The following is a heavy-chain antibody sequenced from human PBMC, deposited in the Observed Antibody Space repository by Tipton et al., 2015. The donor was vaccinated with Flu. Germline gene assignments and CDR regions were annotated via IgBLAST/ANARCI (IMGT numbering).Heavy chain of an antibody. Sequence: SGFTFIRYGMHWVRLAPGKGLEWVAFIWYDGSKKYYADSVKGRFTTSRDNSRNTLYLQMNSLRAEDTGVYFCARDDGDCVDYWGQGTLVTVSS. V-gene: IGHV3-33*01. D-gene: IGHD2-21*02. CDR1: GFTFIRYG. CDR2: IWYDGSKK. CDR3: ARDDGDCVDY. J-gene: IGHJ4*02.